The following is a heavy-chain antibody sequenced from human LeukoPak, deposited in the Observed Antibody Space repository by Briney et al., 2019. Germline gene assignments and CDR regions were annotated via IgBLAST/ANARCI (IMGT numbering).Heavy chain of an antibody. Sequence: SETLSLTCAVYGGSFSGYYWSWIRQPPGKGLEWIGEINHSGSTNYNPSLKSRVTISVDTSKNQFSLKLSSVTAADTAVYYCARGGYDFWSGYYTYWFDRWGQGTLVTASS. CDR3: ARGGYDFWSGYYTYWFDR. J-gene: IGHJ5*02. D-gene: IGHD3-3*01. CDR1: GGSFSGYY. CDR2: INHSGST. V-gene: IGHV4-34*01.